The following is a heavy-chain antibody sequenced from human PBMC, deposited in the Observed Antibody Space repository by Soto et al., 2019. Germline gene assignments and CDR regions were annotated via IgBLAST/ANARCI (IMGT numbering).Heavy chain of an antibody. V-gene: IGHV1-18*01. J-gene: IGHJ4*02. D-gene: IGHD3-10*01. CDR2: ISGYSGNT. CDR3: ARGGLLLWFGEPLDY. CDR1: GYTFSRYG. Sequence: QVQLVQSGAEVKKPGASVKVSCKASGYTFSRYGITWVRQAPGQGLEWMGWISGYSGNTNYAQNLRGRVTMTTETSTSTAYMELRSLRSDDTAVYYCARGGLLLWFGEPLDYWGQGTLVTVSS.